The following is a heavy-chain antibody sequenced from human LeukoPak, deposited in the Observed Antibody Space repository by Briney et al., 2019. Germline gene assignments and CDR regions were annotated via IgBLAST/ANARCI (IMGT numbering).Heavy chain of an antibody. CDR2: INPNSGST. J-gene: IGHJ4*02. CDR3: ARDMLYCSGGSCYSSDRFDY. V-gene: IGHV1-2*02. D-gene: IGHD2-15*01. Sequence: ASVKVSCKASGYTFTGYYMHWERQAPGQGLEWMGWINPNSGSTNYAQKFQGRVTMTRDTSISTAYMELSRLRSDDTAVYYCARDMLYCSGGSCYSSDRFDYWGQGTLVTVSS. CDR1: GYTFTGYY.